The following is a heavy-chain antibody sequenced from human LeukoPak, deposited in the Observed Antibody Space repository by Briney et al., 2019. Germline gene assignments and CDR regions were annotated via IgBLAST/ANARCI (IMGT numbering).Heavy chain of an antibody. CDR2: IKQDGSEK. CDR3: ARDPSAFDI. Sequence: GGSLRLSCAASGFTLSDYWMSWVRQAPGKGLEWVANIKQDGSEKYYVDSVKARCTISRDNAKNSLHLQMNSLRAEDTAVYYCARDPSAFDIWGQGTMVTVSS. V-gene: IGHV3-7*05. J-gene: IGHJ3*02. CDR1: GFTLSDYW.